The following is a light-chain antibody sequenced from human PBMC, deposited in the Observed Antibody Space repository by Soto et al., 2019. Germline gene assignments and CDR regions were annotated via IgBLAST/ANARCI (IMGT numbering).Light chain of an antibody. V-gene: IGLV2-14*01. J-gene: IGLJ1*01. CDR1: SSDVGGYNY. CDR2: EVS. CDR3: SSFTNAYTFV. Sequence: QSALAQPASVSGSPGQSIAISCTGTSSDVGGYNYVSWYQQHPGKAPKLLISEVSIRPSGVSDRFSGSKSGNTASLTISGLQTEDEADYYCSSFTNAYTFVFGSGTKVTVL.